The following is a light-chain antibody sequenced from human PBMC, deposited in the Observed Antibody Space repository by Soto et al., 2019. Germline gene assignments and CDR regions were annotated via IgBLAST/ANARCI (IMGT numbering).Light chain of an antibody. V-gene: IGLV2-14*01. Sequence: QSALTQPASVSGSPGQSITISCTGTSSVIGIYNYVSWYQQHPGKAPKLMIYDVSNRPSGVSDRFSGSKSGNTASLTISGLQAEDDADYYCSSYRISSIYVFGAGTKVTVL. J-gene: IGLJ1*01. CDR3: SSYRISSIYV. CDR2: DVS. CDR1: SSVIGIYNY.